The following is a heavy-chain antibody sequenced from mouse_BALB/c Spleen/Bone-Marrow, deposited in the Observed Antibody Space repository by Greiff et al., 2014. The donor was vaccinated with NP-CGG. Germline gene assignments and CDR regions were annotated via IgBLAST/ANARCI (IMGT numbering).Heavy chain of an antibody. CDR3: ARQGGDDDEELPY. J-gene: IGHJ3*01. Sequence: EVHLVQSGGDLVKPGGSLKLSCAASGFTFSNYAMPWVRQTPEKRLEWVATISSGGRYTYYPDSVKGRSTISRDNAKNTLYLQMSRLRSDDTARYCCARQGGDDDEELPYWGQGTPVTVSA. CDR1: GFTFSNYA. V-gene: IGHV5-9-3*01. CDR2: ISSGGRYT. D-gene: IGHD2-4*01.